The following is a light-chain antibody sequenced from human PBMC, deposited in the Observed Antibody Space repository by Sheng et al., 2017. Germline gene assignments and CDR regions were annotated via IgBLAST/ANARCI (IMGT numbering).Light chain of an antibody. CDR2: EVS. Sequence: QSALTQAASVSGSPGQSITISCIGSGSDIGGSKYVSWYQQHPGKAPKLIIYEVSNRPSGVSHRFSGSKSGNTASLTISGLQAEDEASYYCSTYSRASTSVVFGGGTKLT. J-gene: IGLJ3*02. CDR1: GSDIGGSKY. CDR3: STYSRASTSVV. V-gene: IGLV2-14*01.